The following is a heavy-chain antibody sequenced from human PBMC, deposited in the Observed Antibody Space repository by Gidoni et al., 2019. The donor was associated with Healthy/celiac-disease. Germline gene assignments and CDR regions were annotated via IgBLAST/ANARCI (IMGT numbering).Heavy chain of an antibody. Sequence: QVQLVQSGAEVTKPGASVKVSCKASGYHFTGSYMHWVRQAPGQGLEWMGRINPNSGGTNYAQKFQGRVTMTRDTSISTAYMELSRLRSDDTAVYYCARDPIFGPHGVGPKSFYYYYGMDVWGQGTTVTVSS. J-gene: IGHJ6*02. CDR3: ARDPIFGPHGVGPKSFYYYYGMDV. V-gene: IGHV1-2*06. CDR1: GYHFTGSY. D-gene: IGHD3-3*01. CDR2: INPNSGGT.